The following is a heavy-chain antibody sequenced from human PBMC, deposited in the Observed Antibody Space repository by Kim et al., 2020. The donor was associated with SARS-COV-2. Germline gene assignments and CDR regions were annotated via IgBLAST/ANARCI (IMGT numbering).Heavy chain of an antibody. CDR1: GYTFTHYG. J-gene: IGHJ6*01. V-gene: IGHV1-18*01. D-gene: IGHD1-1*01. CDR3: VRGGTGGGSTYYYYGMDV. Sequence: ASVKVSCKASGYTFTHYGISWVRQAPGQGLEWMGWISSYNGNTYYAAKFRGRVTLTTEASTTTVYMELSSLRSDDTAVFYCVRGGTGGGSTYYYYGMDVW. CDR2: ISSYNGNT.